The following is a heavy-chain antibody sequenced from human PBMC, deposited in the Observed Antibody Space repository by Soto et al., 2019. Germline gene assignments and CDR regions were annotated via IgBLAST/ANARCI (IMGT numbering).Heavy chain of an antibody. CDR2: IYYSGST. CDR1: GGSISSGGYY. D-gene: IGHD3-3*01. V-gene: IGHV4-31*03. Sequence: SETLSLTCTVSGGSISSGGYYWSWIRQHPGKGLEWIGYIYYSGSTYYNPSLKSRVTISVDTSKNQFSLKLSSVTAADTAVYYCARDSGAYDFWSGSNAPWFDPWGQGTLVTVSS. J-gene: IGHJ5*02. CDR3: ARDSGAYDFWSGSNAPWFDP.